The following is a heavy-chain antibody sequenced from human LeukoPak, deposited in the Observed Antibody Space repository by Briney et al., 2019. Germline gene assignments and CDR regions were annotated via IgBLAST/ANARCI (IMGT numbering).Heavy chain of an antibody. CDR1: GFTFRSYA. CDR2: ILYDGSNK. Sequence: QPGGSLRLSCAASGFTFRSYAMNWVRQAPGKGLEWLAVILYDGSNKYYADSVKGRFTISRDNSKNTLYLQMNSLRADDTAVYYCAKLKDSYYYYGMDVWGQGTTVTVSS. J-gene: IGHJ6*02. V-gene: IGHV3-30-3*02. CDR3: AKLKDSYYYYGMDV.